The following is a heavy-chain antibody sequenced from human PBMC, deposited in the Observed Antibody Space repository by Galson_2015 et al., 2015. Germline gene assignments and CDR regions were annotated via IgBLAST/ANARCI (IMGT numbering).Heavy chain of an antibody. CDR3: AKAFDY. CDR2: ISYDGSNK. Sequence: SLRLSCAASGFTFSSYGMHWVRQAPGKGLEWVAVISYDGSNKYYADSVKGRFTISRDNSKNTLYLQMNSLRAEDTAVYYCAKAFDYWGQGTLVTVSS. J-gene: IGHJ4*02. V-gene: IGHV3-30*18. CDR1: GFTFSSYG.